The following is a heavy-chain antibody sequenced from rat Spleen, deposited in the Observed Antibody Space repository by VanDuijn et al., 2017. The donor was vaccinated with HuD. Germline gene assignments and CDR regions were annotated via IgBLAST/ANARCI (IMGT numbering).Heavy chain of an antibody. CDR2: ISTAGGNT. J-gene: IGHJ1*01. CDR1: GFTLSNYG. V-gene: IGHV5S13*01. D-gene: IGHD1-11*01. CDR3: TRGGRWYLDF. Sequence: EVQLVESGGGLVQPGRSLKLSCAASGFTLSNYGMAWVRPAPTTGLEWVAAISTAGGNTYYRDPVKVRFTISRDNAKNTLYLQMTSLRSEDTATYYCTRGGRWYLDFWGPGTMVTVSS.